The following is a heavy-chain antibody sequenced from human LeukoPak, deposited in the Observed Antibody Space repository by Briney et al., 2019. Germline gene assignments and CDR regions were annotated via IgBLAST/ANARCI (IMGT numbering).Heavy chain of an antibody. J-gene: IGHJ4*02. D-gene: IGHD4-17*01. Sequence: ASVKVSRKASGYTFTSYFMHWVRQAPGQGLDWMGIINPSGGSTSYAQKFQGRVTMTRDTSTSTVYMELSSLRSEDTAVYYCARDSADYGDHDYWGQGTLVTVSS. CDR1: GYTFTSYF. V-gene: IGHV1-46*01. CDR2: INPSGGST. CDR3: ARDSADYGDHDY.